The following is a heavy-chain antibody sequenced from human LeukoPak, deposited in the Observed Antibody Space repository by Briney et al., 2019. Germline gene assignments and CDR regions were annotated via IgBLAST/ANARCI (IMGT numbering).Heavy chain of an antibody. Sequence: PSETLSLTCTVSGGSISSSSYYWGWIRQPPGKGLEWIGSIYYSGSTYYNPSLKSRVTISVDTSKNQFSLKLSSVTAADTAVYYCAGRSYRADVDVWGQGTTVTVSS. CDR3: AGRSYRADVDV. CDR1: GGSISSSSYY. CDR2: IYYSGST. V-gene: IGHV4-39*01. D-gene: IGHD3-10*01. J-gene: IGHJ6*02.